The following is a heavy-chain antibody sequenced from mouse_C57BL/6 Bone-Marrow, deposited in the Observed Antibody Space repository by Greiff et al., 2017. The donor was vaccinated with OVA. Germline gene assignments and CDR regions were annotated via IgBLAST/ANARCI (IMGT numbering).Heavy chain of an antibody. CDR1: GYTFTGYW. CDR2: ILPGGGST. Sequence: VQLQQPGAELMKPGASVKLSCKATGYTFTGYWIEWVKQRPGHGLEWIGEILPGGGSTNYNEKFKGKATFTEDTSSNTAYMQLSSLTTEDSAIYYCAYLYYYAMDYWGQGTSVTVSS. CDR3: AYLYYYAMDY. V-gene: IGHV1-9*01. D-gene: IGHD5-1*01. J-gene: IGHJ4*01.